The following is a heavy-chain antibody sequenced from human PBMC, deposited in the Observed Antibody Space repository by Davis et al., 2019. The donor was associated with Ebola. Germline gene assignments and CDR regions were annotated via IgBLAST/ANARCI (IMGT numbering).Heavy chain of an antibody. J-gene: IGHJ4*02. V-gene: IGHV3-49*04. CDR3: TRDLWARGGYDSGVTDY. CDR1: GFTFGDYA. D-gene: IGHD5-12*01. CDR2: IRSKGYGGTT. Sequence: PGGSLRLSCTTSGFTFGDYAMSWARQAPGKGLEWVGFIRSKGYGGTTEYAASVKGRFTISRDDSKSIAYLQMNSLKTEDTAVYYCTRDLWARGGYDSGVTDYWGQGTLVTVSS.